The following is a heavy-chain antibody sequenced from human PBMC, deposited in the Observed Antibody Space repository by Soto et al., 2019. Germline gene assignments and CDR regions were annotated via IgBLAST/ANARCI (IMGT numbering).Heavy chain of an antibody. J-gene: IGHJ4*02. V-gene: IGHV4-30-2*01. CDR1: GGSISSGGYS. D-gene: IGHD3-10*01. CDR3: ARGSSYYGSGSYYKVSAQYYFDY. Sequence: TSETLSLTCAVSGGSISSGGYSWSWIRQPPGKGLEWIGYIYHSGSTYYNPSLKSRVTISVDRSKNQFSLKLSSVTAADTAVYYCARGSSYYGSGSYYKVSAQYYFDYWGQGTLVTVSS. CDR2: IYHSGST.